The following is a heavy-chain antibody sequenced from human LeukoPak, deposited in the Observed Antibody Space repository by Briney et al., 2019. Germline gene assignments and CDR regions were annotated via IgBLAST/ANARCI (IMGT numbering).Heavy chain of an antibody. J-gene: IGHJ4*02. CDR3: ARDRSSASCLDY. V-gene: IGHV3-30-3*01. Sequence: PGGPLRLSCAASGFTFSSYAMHWVRQAPGKGLEWVAVISYDGSNKYYADSVKGRFTISRDNSKNTLYLQMNSLRAEDTAVYYCARDRSSASCLDYWGQGTLVTVSS. CDR1: GFTFSSYA. D-gene: IGHD2-2*01. CDR2: ISYDGSNK.